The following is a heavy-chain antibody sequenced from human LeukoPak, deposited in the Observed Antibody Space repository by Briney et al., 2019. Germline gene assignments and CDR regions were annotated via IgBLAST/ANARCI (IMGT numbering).Heavy chain of an antibody. J-gene: IGHJ4*02. CDR2: IYYSGST. Sequence: SGTLSLTCTVSGGSMSSSSYYWGWIRQPPGKGLEWIGSIYYSGSTYYNPSLKSRVTISVDTSKNQFSLKLSSVTAADTAVYYCARRNAGVYYFDYWGQGTLVTVSS. V-gene: IGHV4-39*01. CDR3: ARRNAGVYYFDY. CDR1: GGSMSSSSYY.